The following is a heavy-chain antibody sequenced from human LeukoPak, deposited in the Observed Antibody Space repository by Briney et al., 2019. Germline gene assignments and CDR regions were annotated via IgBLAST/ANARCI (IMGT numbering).Heavy chain of an antibody. V-gene: IGHV1-69*04. Sequence: ASVKVSCKAPGGTFSSYAISWVRQAPGQGLEWMGRIIPILGIANYAQKFQGRVTITADKSTSTAYMELSSLRSEDTAVYYCAPRYDSFDPWGQGTLVTVSS. CDR1: GGTFSSYA. D-gene: IGHD3-22*01. CDR3: APRYDSFDP. J-gene: IGHJ5*02. CDR2: IIPILGIA.